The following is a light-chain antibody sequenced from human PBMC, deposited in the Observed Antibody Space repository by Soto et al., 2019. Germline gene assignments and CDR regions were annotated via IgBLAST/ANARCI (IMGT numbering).Light chain of an antibody. Sequence: QSALTQPASVSGSPGQSITISCTGTSSDVGGYDRVSWYQQHPGKAPKLIIYDVTVRPSGISPRFSGSKSDNTASLAVSGLQPEHEADYYCSSYTNKDTLLFGGGTKLTVL. CDR3: SSYTNKDTLL. J-gene: IGLJ3*02. CDR1: SSDVGGYDR. CDR2: DVT. V-gene: IGLV2-14*03.